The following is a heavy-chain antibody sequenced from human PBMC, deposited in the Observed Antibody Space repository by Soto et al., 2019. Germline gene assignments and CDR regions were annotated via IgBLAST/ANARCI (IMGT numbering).Heavy chain of an antibody. CDR1: GGTFSSYA. V-gene: IGHV1-69*13. CDR3: ARDRNPIISGSSSFDX. CDR2: SIPIFGTA. J-gene: IGHJ4*02. Sequence: ASVKVSCKASGGTFSSYAISWVRQAPGQGLEWMGGSIPIFGTANYAQKFQGRVTITSDESRSTAYMELSSLRSEDTAVYYCARDRNPIISGSSSFDXWGQGTLVTVSX. D-gene: IGHD3-22*01.